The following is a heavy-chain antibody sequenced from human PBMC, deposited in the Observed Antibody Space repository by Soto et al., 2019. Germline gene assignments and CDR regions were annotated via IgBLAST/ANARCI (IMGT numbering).Heavy chain of an antibody. CDR3: ARRPYSSSRMNYYYYGMDV. V-gene: IGHV3-53*01. Sequence: GGSLRLSCAASGFTVSSNYMSWVRQAPGKGLEWVSVIYSGGSTYYADSVKGRFTISRDNSKNTLYLQMNSLRAEDTAVYYCARRPYSSSRMNYYYYGMDVWGQGTTVTV. CDR1: GFTVSSNY. J-gene: IGHJ6*02. D-gene: IGHD6-13*01. CDR2: IYSGGST.